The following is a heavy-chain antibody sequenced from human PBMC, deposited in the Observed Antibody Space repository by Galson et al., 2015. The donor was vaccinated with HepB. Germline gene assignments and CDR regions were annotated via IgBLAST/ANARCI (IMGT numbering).Heavy chain of an antibody. D-gene: IGHD3-22*01. J-gene: IGHJ3*02. CDR2: IIPILGIA. V-gene: IGHV1-69*04. Sequence: SVKVSCKASGGTFSSYAISWVRQAPGQGLEWMGRIIPILGIANYAQKFQGRVTITADKSTSTAYMELSSLRAEDTAVYYCARTYYYDSSGYAFDICGHATTVTASS. CDR1: GGTFSSYA. CDR3: ARTYYYDSSGYAFDI.